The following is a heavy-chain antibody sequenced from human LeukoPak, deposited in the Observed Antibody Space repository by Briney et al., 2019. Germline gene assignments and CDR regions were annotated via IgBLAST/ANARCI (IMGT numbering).Heavy chain of an antibody. J-gene: IGHJ4*02. CDR3: AREPPHAYGDDDS. CDR1: GFTFSSYS. V-gene: IGHV3-48*01. CDR2: ISSSSTI. D-gene: IGHD4-17*01. Sequence: GGSLRLSCAASGFTFSSYSMNWVRQAPGKGLEWVSYISSSSTIYYADSVKGRFTISRDNAKNSLYLQMNSLRAEDTAVYYCAREPPHAYGDDDSWGQGTLVTVSS.